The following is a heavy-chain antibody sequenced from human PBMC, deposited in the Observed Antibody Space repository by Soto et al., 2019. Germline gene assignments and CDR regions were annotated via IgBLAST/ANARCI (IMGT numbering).Heavy chain of an antibody. CDR3: ARDSSSSQGYYYYYGMDV. V-gene: IGHV4-34*01. CDR2: INHSGST. CDR1: GGSFSGYY. J-gene: IGHJ6*02. Sequence: KASETLSLTCAVYGGSFSGYYWSWIRQPPGKGLEWIGEINHSGSTNYNPSLKSRVTISVDTSKNQFSLKLSSVTAADTAVYYCARDSSSSQGYYYYYGMDVWGQGTTVTVSS. D-gene: IGHD6-6*01.